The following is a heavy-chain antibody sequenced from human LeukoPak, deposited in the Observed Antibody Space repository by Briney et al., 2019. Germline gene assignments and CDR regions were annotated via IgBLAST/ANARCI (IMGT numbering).Heavy chain of an antibody. J-gene: IGHJ4*02. D-gene: IGHD5-18*01. V-gene: IGHV3-7*01. Sequence: PGGSLRLSCAASGFTFSSSAMSWVRQAPGKGLEWVANIKKDGSEKYYVDSVKGRFTISRDNAETSLYLQMNSLRAEDTAVYYCARDLSGVTGYTYGRGIDYWGQGTLVTVSS. CDR3: ARDLSGVTGYTYGRGIDY. CDR2: IKKDGSEK. CDR1: GFTFSSSA.